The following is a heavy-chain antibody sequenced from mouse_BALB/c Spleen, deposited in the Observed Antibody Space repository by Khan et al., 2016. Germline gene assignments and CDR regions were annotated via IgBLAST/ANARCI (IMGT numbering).Heavy chain of an antibody. CDR1: GYTFTNYV. CDR3: TRWGYRYDCWFPY. Sequence: EVQLQESGPELVKPGASVKMSCTASGYTFTNYVMHWVKQKPGQGLEWIGYINPYNDVSKYNENFTAKATLTSDKSSRTAYLELSSLTPEDSAAYYCTRWGYRYDCWFPYWGQGTLVTFSA. J-gene: IGHJ3*01. V-gene: IGHV1S136*01. D-gene: IGHD2-14*01. CDR2: INPYNDVS.